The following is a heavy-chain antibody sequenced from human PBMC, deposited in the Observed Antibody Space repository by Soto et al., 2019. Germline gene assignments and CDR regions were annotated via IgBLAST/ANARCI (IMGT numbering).Heavy chain of an antibody. CDR1: GGSISSSSYY. D-gene: IGHD6-19*01. Sequence: SETLSLTCTVSGGSISSSSYYWGWIRQPPGKGLEWIGSIYYSGSTYYNPSLKSRVTISVDTSKNQFSLKLSSVTAADTAVYYCARHRRYSSGWYGGVYYYYYYMDVWGKGTTVTVSS. V-gene: IGHV4-39*01. CDR2: IYYSGST. J-gene: IGHJ6*03. CDR3: ARHRRYSSGWYGGVYYYYYYMDV.